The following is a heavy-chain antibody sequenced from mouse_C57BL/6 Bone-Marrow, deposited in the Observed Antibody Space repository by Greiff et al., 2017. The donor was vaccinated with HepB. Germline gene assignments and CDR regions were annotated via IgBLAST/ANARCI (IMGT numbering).Heavy chain of an antibody. V-gene: IGHV3-8*01. Sequence: VQLQQSGPGLAKPSQTLSLTCSVTGYSITSDYWNWILKFPGNKLEYMGYISYSGSTYYNPSLKSRISITRDTSKNQYYLQLNSVTTEDTATYYCARSSYGSSYAMDYWGQGTSVTVSS. D-gene: IGHD1-1*01. CDR3: ARSSYGSSYAMDY. CDR2: ISYSGST. CDR1: GYSITSDY. J-gene: IGHJ4*01.